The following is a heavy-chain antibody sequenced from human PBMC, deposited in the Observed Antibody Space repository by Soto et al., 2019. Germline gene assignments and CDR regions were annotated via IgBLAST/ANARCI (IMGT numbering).Heavy chain of an antibody. CDR2: ISPIFGIA. V-gene: IGHV1-69*02. CDR1: GGTYT. D-gene: IGHD3-22*01. J-gene: IGHJ2*01. Sequence: QVQLVQSGAEVKKPGSSVKVSCKASGGTYTISWVRQAPGQGLEWMGRISPIFGIANSAQRFQGRVTITADKHLCQVYMELSSLRAEDTAVYYCASQPDRYYYDTSGYWYFDLWGRGTLVTVSS. CDR3: ASQPDRYYYDTSGYWYFDL.